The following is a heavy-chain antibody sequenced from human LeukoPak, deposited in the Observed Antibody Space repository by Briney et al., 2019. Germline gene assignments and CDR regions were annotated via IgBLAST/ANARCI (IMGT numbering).Heavy chain of an antibody. V-gene: IGHV4-34*01. CDR2: INHSGST. J-gene: IGHJ3*02. D-gene: IGHD3-16*01. CDR1: GGSFSGYY. CDR3: ARYVFDLRAFDI. Sequence: SETLSLTCAVYGGSFSGYYWSWIRQPPGKGLEWIGEINHSGSTNYNPSLKSRDTISVDTSKNQFSPKLSSVTAADTAVYYCARYVFDLRAFDIWGQGTMVTVSS.